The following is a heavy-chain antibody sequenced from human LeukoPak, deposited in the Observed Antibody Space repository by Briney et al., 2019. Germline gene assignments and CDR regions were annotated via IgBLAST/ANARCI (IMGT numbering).Heavy chain of an antibody. CDR3: ARTRYDFWSGYGVDIDY. Sequence: GGSLRLSCAASGFTFSSYEMNWVRQAPGKGLEWVSYISSSGSTIYYADSVKGRFTISRDNAKNSLYLQMNSLRAEDTAVYYCARTRYDFWSGYGVDIDYWGQGTLSPSPQ. D-gene: IGHD3-3*01. CDR2: ISSSGSTI. J-gene: IGHJ4*02. CDR1: GFTFSSYE. V-gene: IGHV3-48*03.